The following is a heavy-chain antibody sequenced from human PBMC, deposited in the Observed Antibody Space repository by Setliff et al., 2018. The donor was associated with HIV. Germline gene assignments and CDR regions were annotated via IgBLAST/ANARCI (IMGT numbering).Heavy chain of an antibody. Sequence: GGSLRLSCAASGFTFRDYYMIWIRQAPGKGLEWVSYISSAATIISYADSVKGRFTISRDDATNSLYLQMNSLRVEDTAVYYCVRDFHDSSGYSDFWGQGTLVTVSS. J-gene: IGHJ4*02. D-gene: IGHD3-22*01. CDR3: VRDFHDSSGYSDF. V-gene: IGHV3-11*04. CDR1: GFTFRDYY. CDR2: ISSAATII.